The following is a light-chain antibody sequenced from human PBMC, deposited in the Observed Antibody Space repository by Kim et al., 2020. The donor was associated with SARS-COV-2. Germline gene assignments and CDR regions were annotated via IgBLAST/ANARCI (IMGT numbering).Light chain of an antibody. CDR3: LLSYDGVRV. J-gene: IGLJ3*02. CDR2: DTS. Sequence: GGTVIFACGSRPGASTVGGHSPCWCQQKPGQVPRSLIYDTSNKQSWTPARFSGFLFGGKAALTLSNAQPEDEADYYCLLSYDGVRVFGGGTQLTVL. CDR1: PGASTVGGHS. V-gene: IGLV7-46*01.